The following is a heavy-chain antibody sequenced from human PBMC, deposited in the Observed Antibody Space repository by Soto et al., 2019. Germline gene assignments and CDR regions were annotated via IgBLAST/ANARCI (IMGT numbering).Heavy chain of an antibody. Sequence: QVQLQESGPGLVKPSETLSLTCTVSGGSISSYYWSWIRQPPGKGLEWIGYIYYSGSTNYNPSLKGRVAISVATSKNQFSLKLSSVTAADTAVYYCARGNSGYANWGQGTLVTVSS. CDR1: GGSISSYY. CDR3: ARGNSGYAN. D-gene: IGHD5-12*01. J-gene: IGHJ4*02. CDR2: IYYSGST. V-gene: IGHV4-59*01.